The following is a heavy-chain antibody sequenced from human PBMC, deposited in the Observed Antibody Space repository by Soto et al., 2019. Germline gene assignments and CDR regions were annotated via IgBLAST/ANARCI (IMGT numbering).Heavy chain of an antibody. D-gene: IGHD2-15*01. Sequence: EVQLVESGGGLVQPGGSLRLSCAASGFTVSSNYMSWVRQAPGKGLEWVSVIYSGGSTYYADSVKGRFTISRDNSKNTLYLXXNSLRAEDTAVYYCAXXXXXXEQDNYFDYWGQGTLVTVSS. CDR3: AXXXXXXEQDNYFDY. CDR1: GFTVSSNY. J-gene: IGHJ4*02. CDR2: IYSGGST. V-gene: IGHV3-66*01.